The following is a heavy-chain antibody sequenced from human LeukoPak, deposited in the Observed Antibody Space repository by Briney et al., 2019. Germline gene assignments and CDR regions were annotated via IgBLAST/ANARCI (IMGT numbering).Heavy chain of an antibody. CDR1: SYSISSGYY. Sequence: SETLSLTCTVSSYSISSGYYWGWIRQPPGKGLEWIGNIYHSGNTYYKPSLRSRVTISVDTSKNQFSLKLSSVTAADTAFYYCATDSNSLPDYYFDYWGQGTLVTVSS. D-gene: IGHD6-13*01. V-gene: IGHV4-38-2*02. CDR2: IYHSGNT. J-gene: IGHJ4*02. CDR3: ATDSNSLPDYYFDY.